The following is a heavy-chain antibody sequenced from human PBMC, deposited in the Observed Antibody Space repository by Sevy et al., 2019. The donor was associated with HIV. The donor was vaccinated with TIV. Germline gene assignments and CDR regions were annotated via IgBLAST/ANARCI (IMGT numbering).Heavy chain of an antibody. D-gene: IGHD3-10*01. CDR1: GYTFTSYG. Sequence: ASVKVSCKASGYTFTSYGISWVRHAPGQGLEWMGWISAYNGNTNYAQKFQGRVTMTTDTSTSTAYMELWSLRSDDTAVYYCARVGQSSGSIPLTYYYYGMDVWGQGTTVTVSS. V-gene: IGHV1-18*01. CDR2: ISAYNGNT. J-gene: IGHJ6*02. CDR3: ARVGQSSGSIPLTYYYYGMDV.